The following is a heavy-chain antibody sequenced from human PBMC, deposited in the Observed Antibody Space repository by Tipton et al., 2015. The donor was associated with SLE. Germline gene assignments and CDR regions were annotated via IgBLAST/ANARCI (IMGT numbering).Heavy chain of an antibody. CDR3: ASGLLWFRELGAYYFDY. J-gene: IGHJ4*02. CDR2: IYFTGRT. CDR1: GGSISSSSYY. D-gene: IGHD3-10*01. V-gene: IGHV4-39*01. Sequence: TLSLTCAVYGGSISSSSYYWAYWGSIRQSPDKGVEWIGCIYFTGRTYYNPSLKSRVTMSVDTSKNQFSLKLSSVTAADTAVYYCASGLLWFRELGAYYFDYWGQGTLVTVST.